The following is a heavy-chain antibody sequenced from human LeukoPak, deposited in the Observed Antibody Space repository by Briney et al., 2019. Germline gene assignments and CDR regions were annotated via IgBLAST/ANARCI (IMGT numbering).Heavy chain of an antibody. V-gene: IGHV3-66*02. CDR2: FYRGGST. CDR3: ARYYDSSGYTQGAFDI. Sequence: GGSLRLSCVASRFSVSTNFMSWVRQAPGKGLEWVSSFYRGGSTYYGDSVKGRFTTSRDHSMNTVYLQMNSLRAEDTAVYYCARYYDSSGYTQGAFDIWGQGTMVTVS. CDR1: RFSVSTNF. D-gene: IGHD3-22*01. J-gene: IGHJ3*02.